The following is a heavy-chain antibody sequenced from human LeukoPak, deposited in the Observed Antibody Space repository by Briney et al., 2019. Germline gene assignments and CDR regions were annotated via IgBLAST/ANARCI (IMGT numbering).Heavy chain of an antibody. D-gene: IGHD1-26*01. J-gene: IGHJ3*02. CDR3: AREFGGSYYEYAFDI. CDR2: IQSDGSNK. V-gene: IGHV3-30*02. Sequence: PGGSLRLSCAASGLTFSNYDIHWVRQTPGMGLEWVSFIQSDGSNKFYSGSVKGRFTISRDSSKNTVFLQMNSLRAEDTAVYYCAREFGGSYYEYAFDIWGQGTMVTVSS. CDR1: GLTFSNYD.